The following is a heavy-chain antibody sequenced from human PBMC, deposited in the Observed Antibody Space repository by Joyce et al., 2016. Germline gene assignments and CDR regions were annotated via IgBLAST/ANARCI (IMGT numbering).Heavy chain of an antibody. CDR3: ARGDLRTSSPLFWYFAL. CDR1: GYTFTDYY. J-gene: IGHJ2*01. Sequence: QVQLVQSGAEVKKPGASVKVSCKASGYTFTDYYIHWVRQAPGQGVEWMGGININSGGTEHPQKFPGRVTMTRDTSIRTAYMELTGLRSDDTAVYYCARGDLRTSSPLFWYFALWGRGTLVTVSS. V-gene: IGHV1-2*02. D-gene: IGHD2-2*01. CDR2: ININSGGT.